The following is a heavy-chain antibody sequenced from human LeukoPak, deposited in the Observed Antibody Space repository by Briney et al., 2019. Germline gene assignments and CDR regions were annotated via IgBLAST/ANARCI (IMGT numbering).Heavy chain of an antibody. CDR2: IYTSGTT. Sequence: SETLSLTCTVSGDSIINYYWSWIRQPPGEGLEWIGYIYTSGTTKYSPSLRSRVTISGDTSKNQFSLRLSSVTAADTALYYCAKHYSGAYSPFDYWGQGTLVAVSS. J-gene: IGHJ4*02. CDR1: GDSIINYY. CDR3: AKHYSGAYSPFDY. D-gene: IGHD1-26*01. V-gene: IGHV4-4*09.